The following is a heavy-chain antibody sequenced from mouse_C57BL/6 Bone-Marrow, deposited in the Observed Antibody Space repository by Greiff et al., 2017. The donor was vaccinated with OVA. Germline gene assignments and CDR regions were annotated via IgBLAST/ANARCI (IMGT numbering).Heavy chain of an antibody. CDR2: INYDGSST. J-gene: IGHJ2*01. V-gene: IGHV5-16*01. CDR1: GFTFSDYY. CDR3: ARDNGGFDY. Sequence: EVQLVESEGGLVQPGSSMTLSCTASGFTFSDYYMAWVRQVPEKGLEWVANINYDGSSTYYLDSLKSRFIISRDNAKNILYLQMSSLKSEDTATYCCARDNGGFDYWGQGTTLTVSS.